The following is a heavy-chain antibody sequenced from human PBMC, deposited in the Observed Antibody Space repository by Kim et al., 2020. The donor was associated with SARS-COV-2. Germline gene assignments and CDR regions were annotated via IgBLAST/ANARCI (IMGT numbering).Heavy chain of an antibody. CDR2: ISSSSSYI. CDR1: GFTFSSYS. J-gene: IGHJ6*02. V-gene: IGHV3-21*01. D-gene: IGHD3-10*01. CDR3: ASTIFGELYPHYYYYGMDV. Sequence: GGSLRLSCAASGFTFSSYSMNWVRQAPGKGLEWVSSISSSSSYIYYADSVKGRFTISRDNAKNSLYLQMNSLRAEDTAVYYCASTIFGELYPHYYYYGMDVWGQGTTVTVSS.